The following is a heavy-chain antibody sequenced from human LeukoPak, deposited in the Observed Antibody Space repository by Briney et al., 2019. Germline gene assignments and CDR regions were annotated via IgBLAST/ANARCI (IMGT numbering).Heavy chain of an antibody. CDR2: INHSGST. J-gene: IGHJ1*01. D-gene: IGHD6-13*01. CDR1: GGSFSGYY. V-gene: IGHV4-34*01. Sequence: SETLSLTCAVYGGSFSGYYWSWIRQPPGKGLEWIGEINHSGSTNYNPSLKSRVTISVDTSKNQFSLKLSSVTAADTAVYYCARGLAAAGMGYFQHWGQGTLVTVSS. CDR3: ARGLAAAGMGYFQH.